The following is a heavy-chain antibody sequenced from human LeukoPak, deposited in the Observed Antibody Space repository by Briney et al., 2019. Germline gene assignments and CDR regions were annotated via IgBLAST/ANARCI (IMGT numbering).Heavy chain of an antibody. CDR1: GFTFNTYA. CDR2: IGATSGRT. J-gene: IGHJ6*02. Sequence: GGSLRLSCAASGFTFNTYAMSWVRQAPGKGLEWVSGIGATSGRTYYADSVKGRFTISRDNSKNTLYLQMNSLRAEDTAVYYCARDRATSYYYYGMDVWGQGTTVTVSS. V-gene: IGHV3-23*01. CDR3: ARDRATSYYYYGMDV.